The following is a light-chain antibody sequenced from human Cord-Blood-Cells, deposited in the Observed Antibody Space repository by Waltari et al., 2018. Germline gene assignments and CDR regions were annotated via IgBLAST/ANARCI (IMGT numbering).Light chain of an antibody. J-gene: IGLJ3*02. V-gene: IGLV2-11*01. CDR1: SSDVGGYNY. CDR2: DVS. CDR3: CSYAGSYTWV. Sequence: QSALTQPRPVSGSPGQSVTISCTGTSSDVGGYNYFSWYQQHPGNAPNLMIYDVSKRPSGVPDRFSGSKSGNTASLTISGLQAEDEADYYCCSYAGSYTWVFGGGTKLTVL.